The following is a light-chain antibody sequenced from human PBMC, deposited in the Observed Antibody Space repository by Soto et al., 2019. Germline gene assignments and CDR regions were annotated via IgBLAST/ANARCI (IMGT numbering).Light chain of an antibody. CDR1: SSNIGAGYD. CDR3: QSYDSSLSGVV. CDR2: GNS. V-gene: IGLV1-40*01. J-gene: IGLJ2*01. Sequence: QSVLTQPPSVSGAPGQRVTISCTGSSSNIGAGYDVHWYQQLPGTAPKLLIYGNSNRPSGVPDRFSGSKSGTSASLAITGLQAEDEADYYCQSYDSSLSGVVFVGVTKLTVL.